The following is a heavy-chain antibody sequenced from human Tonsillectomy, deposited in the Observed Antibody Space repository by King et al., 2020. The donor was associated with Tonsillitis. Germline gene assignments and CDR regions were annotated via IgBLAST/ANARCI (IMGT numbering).Heavy chain of an antibody. Sequence: VQLQESGPGLVKPSETLSLTCTVSGGSISSYYWSWIRQPPGKGLEWIGYIYYSGSTNYNPSLKSRVTISVDTSKNQFSLKLSSVTAADTAVYYCARDGNGSGSYSWFDPWGQGTLVTVSS. D-gene: IGHD3-10*01. CDR2: IYYSGST. CDR1: GGSISSYY. CDR3: ARDGNGSGSYSWFDP. J-gene: IGHJ5*02. V-gene: IGHV4-59*01.